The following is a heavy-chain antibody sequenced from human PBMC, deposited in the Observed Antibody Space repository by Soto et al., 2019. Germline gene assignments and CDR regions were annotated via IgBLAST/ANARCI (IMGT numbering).Heavy chain of an antibody. CDR3: ANADRGGWYSY. Sequence: GGSLRLSCAASGFTFSSYAMSWVRQAPGKGLEWVSAISGSGGSTYYADSVKGRFTISRDNSKNTLYLQMNRLRAEDTAVYYCANADRGGWYSYCGQGTLVTVSS. CDR1: GFTFSSYA. J-gene: IGHJ4*02. CDR2: ISGSGGST. D-gene: IGHD6-19*01. V-gene: IGHV3-23*01.